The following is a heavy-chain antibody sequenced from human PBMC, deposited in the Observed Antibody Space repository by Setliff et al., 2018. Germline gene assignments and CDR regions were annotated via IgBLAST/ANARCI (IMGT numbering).Heavy chain of an antibody. V-gene: IGHV4-39*01. Sequence: SETLSLTCRVCGGSISSGNYYWGLIRQPPGKGLEWVATIYYSGSTYSNPSLKSRLIISVDAPDNQFSVKLSSVTAADTAVYYCARHKSNGSGSYPSLYMDVWGKGIMVTVSS. CDR3: ARHKSNGSGSYPSLYMDV. CDR2: IYYSGST. CDR1: GGSISSGNYY. D-gene: IGHD3-10*01. J-gene: IGHJ6*03.